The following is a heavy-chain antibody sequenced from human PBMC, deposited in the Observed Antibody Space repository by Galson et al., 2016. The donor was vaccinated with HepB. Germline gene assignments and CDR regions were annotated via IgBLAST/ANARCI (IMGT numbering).Heavy chain of an antibody. V-gene: IGHV3-23*01. J-gene: IGHJ4*02. CDR1: GFIFSSYA. D-gene: IGHD5-12*01. CDR2: LSGSDGST. Sequence: SLRLSCAASGFIFSSYAMSWVRQAPGRGLEWVSGLSGSDGSTYYADSGKGRFTTSRDNSKNTLYLQMNSLRAEDTAVYYCAKDWGVATTTHFDYWGQGILVIVSS. CDR3: AKDWGVATTTHFDY.